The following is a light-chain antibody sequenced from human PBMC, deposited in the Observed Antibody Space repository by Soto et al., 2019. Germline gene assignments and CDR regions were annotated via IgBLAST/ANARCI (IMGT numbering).Light chain of an antibody. CDR1: QSVSSY. J-gene: IGKJ5*01. CDR2: DAS. Sequence: EIVWTHSPATLSFSPVERATLSCRASQSVSSYLAWYQQKPGQAPRLLVYDASNRATDVPPRFSGSGSGTDFTLTISSLEPEDFAVYYCQQRSSWPPITFGQGTRQEIK. V-gene: IGKV3-11*01. CDR3: QQRSSWPPIT.